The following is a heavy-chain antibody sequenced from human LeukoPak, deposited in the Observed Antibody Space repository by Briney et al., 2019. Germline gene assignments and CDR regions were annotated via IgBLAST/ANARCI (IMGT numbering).Heavy chain of an antibody. CDR3: SRPFIETPSLGSLDY. CDR2: INPDSGGT. D-gene: IGHD4-23*01. V-gene: IGHV1-2*02. Sequence: ASVKVSCKASGSTFTDYYMHWLRQAPGHGLEWMGWINPDSGGTNYAQNFQGRVTMTRDTSTSTAYMELSRLRSDDTAVYYCSRPFIETPSLGSLDYWGQGTLVTVSS. J-gene: IGHJ4*02. CDR1: GSTFTDYY.